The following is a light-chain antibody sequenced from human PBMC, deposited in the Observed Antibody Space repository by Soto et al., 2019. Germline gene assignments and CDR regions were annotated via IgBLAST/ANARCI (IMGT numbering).Light chain of an antibody. CDR1: QDISTD. J-gene: IGKJ3*01. CDR2: AAS. Sequence: DVHLTQSPSSLSASVGDRVTITCQASQDISTDLTWYQQEPGKAPKVLVYAASKLETGVPSRFSGSGSDTHFTLPINSLRPEDFATYYCQHYSNFPFTFGPGTKVDV. CDR3: QHYSNFPFT. V-gene: IGKV1-33*01.